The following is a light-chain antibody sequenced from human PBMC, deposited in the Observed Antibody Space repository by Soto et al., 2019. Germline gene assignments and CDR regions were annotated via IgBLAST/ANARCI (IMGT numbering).Light chain of an antibody. CDR2: AAS. CDR3: QQSNTQLGFT. CDR1: QAISSY. V-gene: IGKV1-9*01. J-gene: IGKJ3*01. Sequence: DIQLTQSPSFLSASVGDRVTITCRASQAISSYVAWYQEKPGKAPKLLMFAASTLHSGAPARFSGSGSGTEFTLTISSLQPEDFATYYCQQSNTQLGFTFGPGTKVDIK.